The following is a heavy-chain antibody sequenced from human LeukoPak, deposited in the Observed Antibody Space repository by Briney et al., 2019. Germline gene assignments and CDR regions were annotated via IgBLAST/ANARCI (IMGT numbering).Heavy chain of an antibody. J-gene: IGHJ4*02. Sequence: GGSLRLSCAASGFTFSSYWMHWVRQAPGKGLVWVSRINSDGSSTSYADSVKGRFTIPRDNAKNTLYLQMNSLRAEDTAVYYCAREEEDYYDSSGYYPLDYWGQGTLVTVSS. V-gene: IGHV3-74*01. CDR1: GFTFSSYW. D-gene: IGHD3-22*01. CDR2: INSDGSST. CDR3: AREEEDYYDSSGYYPLDY.